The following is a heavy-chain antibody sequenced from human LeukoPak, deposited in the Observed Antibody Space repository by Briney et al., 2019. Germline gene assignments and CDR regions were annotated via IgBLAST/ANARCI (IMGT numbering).Heavy chain of an antibody. D-gene: IGHD4-17*01. CDR1: GYSFTSYW. V-gene: IGHV5-10-1*01. Sequence: PGASLGISCKGSGYSFTSYWITWVRQMPGEGVEWMGTIDPSGSYTNYSPSFQGHVTISADKSISTAYLQWSSLKASDTAMYYCAILFGDYPDYWGQGTLVTVSS. J-gene: IGHJ4*02. CDR2: IDPSGSYT. CDR3: AILFGDYPDY.